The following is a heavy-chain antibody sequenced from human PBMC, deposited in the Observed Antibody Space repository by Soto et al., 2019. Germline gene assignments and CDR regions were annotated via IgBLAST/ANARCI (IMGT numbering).Heavy chain of an antibody. Sequence: QITLKESGPTLVKPTQTLTLTCTFSGFSLSTSGVGVGWIRQPPAKALEWLALIYWDDDKRYSPSLKSRLTITKDTSKNQVVLTMTNMDPVDTATYYCAHSATDDFWSGYYMYYFDYWGQGTLVTVSS. CDR1: GFSLSTSGVG. J-gene: IGHJ4*02. CDR3: AHSATDDFWSGYYMYYFDY. V-gene: IGHV2-5*02. D-gene: IGHD3-3*01. CDR2: IYWDDDK.